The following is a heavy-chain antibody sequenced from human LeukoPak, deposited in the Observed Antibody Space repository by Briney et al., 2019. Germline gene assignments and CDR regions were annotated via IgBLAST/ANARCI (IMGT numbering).Heavy chain of an antibody. CDR2: MNPNRGNT. D-gene: IGHD4-11*01. Sequence: ASVKVSCKASGYTFTSYDINWVRQATGQGLEWMGWMNPNRGNTGYAQKFQGRVTITRNTSISTAYMELSSLRSEDTAVYYCARGPLPSSNYGYYYYYYMDVWGKGTTVTVSS. CDR1: GYTFTSYD. V-gene: IGHV1-8*03. CDR3: ARGPLPSSNYGYYYYYYMDV. J-gene: IGHJ6*03.